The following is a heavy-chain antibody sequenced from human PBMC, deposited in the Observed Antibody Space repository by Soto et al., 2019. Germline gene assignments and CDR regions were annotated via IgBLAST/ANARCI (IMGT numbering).Heavy chain of an antibody. CDR1: GFSINNYY. J-gene: IGHJ4*02. CDR2: IYYTGST. V-gene: IGHV4-59*01. CDR3: AKVVSGGHLDY. D-gene: IGHD6-25*01. Sequence: XETLSLTCTVSGFSINNYYWTWIRQPPGKRLDWIGAIYYTGSTTYNPSLRSRVTFSVDTSKNQFSLSLTSVTAADTAVYFRAKVVSGGHLDYWGQGTLVTVSS.